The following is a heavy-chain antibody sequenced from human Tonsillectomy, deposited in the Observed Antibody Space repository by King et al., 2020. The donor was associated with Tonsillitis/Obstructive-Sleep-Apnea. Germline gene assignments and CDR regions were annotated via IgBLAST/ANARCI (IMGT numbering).Heavy chain of an antibody. J-gene: IGHJ3*02. CDR3: AREADDAFDI. Sequence: QLQESGPGLVKPSETLSLTCIVSGGSISSYYWSWIRQPPGKGLEWIGYIYYTGSTNYNPSLKSRVTISVDTSKNQFSLNLCSVTAADTAVYYCAREADDAFDIWGQGTMVTVSS. V-gene: IGHV4-59*01. CDR2: IYYTGST. CDR1: GGSISSYY. D-gene: IGHD6-19*01.